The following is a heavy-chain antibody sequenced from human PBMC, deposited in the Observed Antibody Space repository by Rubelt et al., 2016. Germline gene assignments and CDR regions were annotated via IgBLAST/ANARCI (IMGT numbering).Heavy chain of an antibody. D-gene: IGHD5/OR15-5a*01. J-gene: IGHJ6*02. CDR3: ARDVSSAMDV. CDR2: IRGDGSGT. Sequence: EVQLVESGGGVIQPGGSLRLSCAASGFSFSTYWMHWVRRAPGKGLVWVSGIRGDGSGTRFADSVKGRFTISRDNPKNTLDLKLNSLRAEETAVYYCARDVSSAMDVWGQGTTVTVSS. V-gene: IGHV3-74*01. CDR1: GFSFSTYW.